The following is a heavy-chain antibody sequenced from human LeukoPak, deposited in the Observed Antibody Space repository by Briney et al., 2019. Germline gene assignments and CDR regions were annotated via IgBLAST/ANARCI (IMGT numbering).Heavy chain of an antibody. CDR1: GGSVSGFY. V-gene: IGHV4-4*07. Sequence: KPSETLSLTCTVSGGSVSGFYWSWIRQPAGEGLEWIGRIYSSGTTNYNPSLRSRVIMSLDTSKNQFSLKLSSVTAADTAVYYCARSTRTYYYDNSGYYYFDNWGQGNLVTVSS. CDR3: ARSTRTYYYDNSGYYYFDN. J-gene: IGHJ4*02. CDR2: IYSSGTT. D-gene: IGHD3-22*01.